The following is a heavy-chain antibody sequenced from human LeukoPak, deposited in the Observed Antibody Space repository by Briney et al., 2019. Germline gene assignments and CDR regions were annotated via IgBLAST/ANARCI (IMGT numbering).Heavy chain of an antibody. D-gene: IGHD1-1*01. CDR2: IIPIFGTA. Sequence: ASVKVSCKASGGTFSSYAISWVRQAPGQGLEWMGGIIPIFGTANYAQKFQGRVTITTDESTSTAYMELSSLRSEDTAVYYCARGTPNWNPHREGYYFDYWGQGTLVTVSS. V-gene: IGHV1-69*05. J-gene: IGHJ4*02. CDR3: ARGTPNWNPHREGYYFDY. CDR1: GGTFSSYA.